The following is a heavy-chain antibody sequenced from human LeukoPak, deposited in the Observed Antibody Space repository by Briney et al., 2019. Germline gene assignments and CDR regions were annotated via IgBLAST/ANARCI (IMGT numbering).Heavy chain of an antibody. Sequence: PSETLSLTCTVSGGSISSGGYSWSWIRQHPGKGLEWIGYIYYSGSTYYNPSLKSRVTISVDTSKNQFSLKLSSVTAADTAVYYCARGSIRITMIVVVTKLYYFDYWGQGTLVTVSS. CDR2: IYYSGST. J-gene: IGHJ4*02. D-gene: IGHD3-22*01. CDR3: ARGSIRITMIVVVTKLYYFDY. V-gene: IGHV4-31*03. CDR1: GGSISSGGYS.